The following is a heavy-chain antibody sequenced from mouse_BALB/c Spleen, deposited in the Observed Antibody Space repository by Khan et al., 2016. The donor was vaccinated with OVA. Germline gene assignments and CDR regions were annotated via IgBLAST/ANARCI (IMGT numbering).Heavy chain of an antibody. CDR3: ARELRLGGFAY. V-gene: IGHV2-6-7*01. CDR1: GFSLTGFG. D-gene: IGHD1-2*01. J-gene: IGHJ3*01. Sequence: QVQLKESGPGLVAPSQSLSITCTVSGFSLTGFGINWVRQPPGKGLEWLGLIWGDGSTDYNSVLKSRLIISKDKSKSQVFLKMNSLQTDDTARYYCARELRLGGFAYWGQGTLVTVSA. CDR2: IWGDGST.